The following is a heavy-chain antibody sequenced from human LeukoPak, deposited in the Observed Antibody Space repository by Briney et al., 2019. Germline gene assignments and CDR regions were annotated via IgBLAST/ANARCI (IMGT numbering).Heavy chain of an antibody. J-gene: IGHJ6*03. CDR1: GFTFSSYS. CDR3: AKEGSPSSIAARTPNYYYYYYMDV. Sequence: GGSLRLSCAASGFTFSSYSMNWVRQAPGKGLEWVSSISSSSSYIYYADSVKGRFTISRDNAKNSLYLQMNSLRAEDMALYYCAKEGSPSSIAARTPNYYYYYYMDVWGKGTTVTVSS. D-gene: IGHD6-6*01. V-gene: IGHV3-21*04. CDR2: ISSSSSYI.